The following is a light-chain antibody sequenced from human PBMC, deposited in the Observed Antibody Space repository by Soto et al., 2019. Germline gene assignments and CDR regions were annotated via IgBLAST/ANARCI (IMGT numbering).Light chain of an antibody. CDR3: NSYSTSTSYV. Sequence: SSLAQPSSLSGSPGQSITLSCPGTSIDVGAYDYVSWYQQHPGKAPKLMIYDVNNRPSGVSRRFSGSKSGNTASLTISGLQAEDEADYYCNSYSTSTSYVFGTGTKVTVL. CDR2: DVN. V-gene: IGLV2-14*01. CDR1: SIDVGAYDY. J-gene: IGLJ1*01.